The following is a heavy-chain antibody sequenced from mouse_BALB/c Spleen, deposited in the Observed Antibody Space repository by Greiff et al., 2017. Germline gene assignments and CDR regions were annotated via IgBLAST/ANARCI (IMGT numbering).Heavy chain of an antibody. J-gene: IGHJ3*01. CDR3: ANLWFPFAY. Sequence: EVKLMESGAELVKPGASVKLSCTASGFNIKDTYMHWVKQRPEQGLEWIGRIDPANGNTKYDPKFQGKATITADTSSNTAYLQLSSLTSEDTAVYYCANLWFPFAYWGQGTLVTVSA. V-gene: IGHV14-3*02. D-gene: IGHD2-2*01. CDR2: IDPANGNT. CDR1: GFNIKDTY.